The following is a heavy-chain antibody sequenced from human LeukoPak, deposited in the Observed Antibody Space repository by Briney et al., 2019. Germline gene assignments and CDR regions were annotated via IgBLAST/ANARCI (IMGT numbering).Heavy chain of an antibody. D-gene: IGHD3-22*01. CDR3: TRRYDSSGYPVDY. V-gene: IGHV3-73*01. CDR1: EFTFSGSA. CDR2: IRSKANSYAT. Sequence: GGSLRLSCAASEFTFSGSAMHRVRQASGKGLEWVGRIRSKANSYATAYAASVKGRFTISRDDSKNTAYLQMNSLKTEDTAVYYCTRRYDSSGYPVDYWGQGTLVTVSS. J-gene: IGHJ4*02.